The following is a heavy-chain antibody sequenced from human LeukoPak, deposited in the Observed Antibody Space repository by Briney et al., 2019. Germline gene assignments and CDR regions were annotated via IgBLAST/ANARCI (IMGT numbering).Heavy chain of an antibody. CDR2: ISSSSSYT. V-gene: IGHV3-11*06. D-gene: IGHD2-15*01. CDR3: VRGGGPSYKYNAFDI. J-gene: IGHJ3*02. CDR1: GFTFSDYY. Sequence: PGGSLRLSCAASGFTFSDYYMSWIRQAPGKGLEWVSYISSSSSYTNYADSVKGRFTISRDNARNSLYLQMSSLRAEDTAVYYCVRGGGPSYKYNAFDIWGQGTMVTVSS.